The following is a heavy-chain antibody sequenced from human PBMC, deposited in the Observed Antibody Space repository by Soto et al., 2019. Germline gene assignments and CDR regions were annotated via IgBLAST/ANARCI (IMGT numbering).Heavy chain of an antibody. CDR1: GGSINSGDYY. CDR3: ARDSYYDSSGYSLSDY. D-gene: IGHD3-22*01. V-gene: IGHV4-30-4*01. Sequence: QVQLQESGPGLVKPSQTLSLTCTVSGGSINSGDYYWSRIRQPPGKGLEWIGYIYYSGSTYYSSSLKSRATISIDTSKNQFSLKLGSVTAADTAVYYCARDSYYDSSGYSLSDYWGPGALVTVSS. CDR2: IYYSGST. J-gene: IGHJ4*02.